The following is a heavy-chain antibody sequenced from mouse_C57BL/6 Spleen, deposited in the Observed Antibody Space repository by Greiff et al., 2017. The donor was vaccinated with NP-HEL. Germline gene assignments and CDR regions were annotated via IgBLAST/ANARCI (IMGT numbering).Heavy chain of an antibody. CDR3: ARRDYYGSGFAY. J-gene: IGHJ3*01. CDR2: IDPSDSET. D-gene: IGHD1-1*01. Sequence: QVQLQQSGAELVRPGSSVKLSCKASGYTFTSYWMHWVKQRPIQGLEWIGNIDPSDSETHYNQKFKDKATLTVDKSSSTAYMQLSSLTSEDSAVYYCARRDYYGSGFAYWGQGTLVTVSA. CDR1: GYTFTSYW. V-gene: IGHV1-52*01.